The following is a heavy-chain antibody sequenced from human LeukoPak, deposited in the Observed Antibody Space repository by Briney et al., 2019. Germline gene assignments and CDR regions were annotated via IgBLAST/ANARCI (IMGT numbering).Heavy chain of an antibody. CDR1: GGSFSGYY. V-gene: IGHV4-34*01. Sequence: SETLSLTCAVYGGSFSGYYWSWIRQPPGKGLEWIGEINHSGSTNYNPSLKSRVTISVDTSKNQFSLKLSSVTAADTAVYYCARGRRGYYDSSGYSRWFDPWGQGTLVTVSS. J-gene: IGHJ5*02. D-gene: IGHD3-22*01. CDR2: INHSGST. CDR3: ARGRRGYYDSSGYSRWFDP.